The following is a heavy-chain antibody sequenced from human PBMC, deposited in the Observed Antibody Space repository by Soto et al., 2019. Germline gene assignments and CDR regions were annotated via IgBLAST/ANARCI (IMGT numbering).Heavy chain of an antibody. CDR1: GGSMRGYS. D-gene: IGHD3-3*01. CDR2: VSHSGRT. V-gene: IGHV4-59*13. Sequence: SETLSLTCKVSGGSMRGYSWSWIRQTPGEGLEWIGYVSHSGRTDYSPSLKNRLTISLDMSKNHFALHVNSVDPADTAVYYCARVAMENYHDMWSGSTSSALDVWGQGTTVTVSS. CDR3: ARVAMENYHDMWSGSTSSALDV. J-gene: IGHJ6*02.